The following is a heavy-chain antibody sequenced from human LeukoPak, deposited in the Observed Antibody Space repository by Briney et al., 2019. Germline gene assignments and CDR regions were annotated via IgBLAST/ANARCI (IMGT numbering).Heavy chain of an antibody. Sequence: ASLKVSCKASGYTFTGYYMHWVRQAPGQGLEWMGWINPNSSGTNYAQKFQGRVTMTRDTSISTAYMELSRLRSDDTAVYYCAIDYYGSSGYPPPIDYWGQGTLVTVSS. CDR1: GYTFTGYY. V-gene: IGHV1-2*02. CDR3: AIDYYGSSGYPPPIDY. D-gene: IGHD3-22*01. CDR2: INPNSSGT. J-gene: IGHJ4*02.